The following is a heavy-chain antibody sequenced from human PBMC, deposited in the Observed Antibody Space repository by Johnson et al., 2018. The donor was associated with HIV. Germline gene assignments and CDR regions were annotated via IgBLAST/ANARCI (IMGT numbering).Heavy chain of an antibody. CDR3: ARDRVWFGELYAFDI. J-gene: IGHJ3*02. CDR2: ILYDGSNK. D-gene: IGHD3-10*01. CDR1: GFTFSSYG. Sequence: VQLVESGGGVVQPGKSLRLSCAASGFTFSSYGMHWVRQAPGKGLEWVAVILYDGSNKYYADSVKGRFTISRDNSKNTLYLQMNSLRAEDTAVYYCARDRVWFGELYAFDIWGQGTMVTVSS. V-gene: IGHV3-30*19.